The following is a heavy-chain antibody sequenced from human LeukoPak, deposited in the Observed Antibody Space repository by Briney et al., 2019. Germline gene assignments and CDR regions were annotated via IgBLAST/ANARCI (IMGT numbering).Heavy chain of an antibody. V-gene: IGHV3-23*01. CDR2: ISPGGGTT. Sequence: GGSLRLSCAVSGFAFGSEAMSWVRQSPARGLEWVASISPGGGTTYYADSVKGRFTISRDNSKNTLYLQMNSLRAEDTAVYYCAKGQSSGWYYFDYWGQGTLVTVSS. CDR3: AKGQSSGWYYFDY. D-gene: IGHD6-19*01. J-gene: IGHJ4*02. CDR1: GFAFGSEA.